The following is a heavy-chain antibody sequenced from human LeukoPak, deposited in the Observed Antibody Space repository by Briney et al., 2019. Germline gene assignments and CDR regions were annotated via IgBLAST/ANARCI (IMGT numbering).Heavy chain of an antibody. CDR2: INTDATST. Sequence: GGSLRLSCAASGFTFSTYWMHWVRQAPGEGLVWVSRINTDATSTSYADSVKGRFTISRDNAKNTLYLQMNSLGAEDTAVYYCARTSYDTGGYFEDWGQGTLVTVSS. D-gene: IGHD3-22*01. CDR3: ARTSYDTGGYFED. J-gene: IGHJ4*02. V-gene: IGHV3-74*01. CDR1: GFTFSTYW.